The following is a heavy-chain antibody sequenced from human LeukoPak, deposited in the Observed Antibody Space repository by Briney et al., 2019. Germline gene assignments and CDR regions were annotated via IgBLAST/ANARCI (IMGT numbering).Heavy chain of an antibody. J-gene: IGHJ4*02. CDR2: IKEDGSDK. CDR1: GFTFSNYW. Sequence: GGSLRLSCAASGFTFSNYWMSWVRQAPGKGLEWVANIKEDGSDKYYVDSVMGRFTISRDNAKKSLYLQMNGLRAEDTAVHYCARDETFCSGDTCYTRGYFAFWGQGTLVTVSS. D-gene: IGHD2-15*01. CDR3: ARDETFCSGDTCYTRGYFAF. V-gene: IGHV3-7*01.